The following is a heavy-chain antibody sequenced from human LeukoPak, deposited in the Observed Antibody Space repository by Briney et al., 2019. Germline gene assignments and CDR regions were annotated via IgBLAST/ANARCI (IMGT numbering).Heavy chain of an antibody. V-gene: IGHV4-4*07. D-gene: IGHD3-10*01. CDR3: ARGVRVRGDVASAFDI. CDR1: GGSISSYY. Sequence: SETLSLTCTFSGGSISSYYWSWIRQPAGKGLEWIGRIHTSGSTNYNPSLKSRVTMSVDTSKNQFSLKLSSVTAADTAVYYCARGVRVRGDVASAFDIWGQGTMVTVSS. CDR2: IHTSGST. J-gene: IGHJ3*02.